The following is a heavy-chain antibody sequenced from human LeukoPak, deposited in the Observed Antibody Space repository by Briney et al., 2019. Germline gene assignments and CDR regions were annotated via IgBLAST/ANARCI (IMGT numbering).Heavy chain of an antibody. CDR2: IYTSGST. V-gene: IGHV4-4*07. D-gene: IGHD3-22*01. CDR1: GGSISSYY. CDR3: ARDTYYYDSRDWFDP. J-gene: IGHJ5*02. Sequence: PSETLSLTCTVSGGSISSYYWSWIRQPAGKGLEWIGRIYTSGSTNYNPSLQSRVTMSVDTSKNQFSLKLSSVTAADTAVYYCARDTYYYDSRDWFDPWSQGTLVTVSS.